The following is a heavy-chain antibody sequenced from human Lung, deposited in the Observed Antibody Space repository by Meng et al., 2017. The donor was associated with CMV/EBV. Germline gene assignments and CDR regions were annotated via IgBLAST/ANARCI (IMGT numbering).Heavy chain of an antibody. J-gene: IGHJ4*01. CDR3: ARDRVGEPTFDY. D-gene: IGHD1-26*01. CDR1: GYTFTGYG. V-gene: IGHV1-18*01. Sequence: APVKVFCKTSGYTFTGYGISWVRQAPGQGLEWMGWISTYNDDKTYVQKFQTRVTMTTDRSTSTAYMELRNLRSDDTAVYYCARDRVGEPTFDYWGQGTLVTVSS. CDR2: ISTYNDDK.